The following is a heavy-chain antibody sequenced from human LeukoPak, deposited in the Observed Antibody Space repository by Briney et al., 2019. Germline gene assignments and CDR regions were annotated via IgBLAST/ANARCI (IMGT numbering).Heavy chain of an antibody. V-gene: IGHV4-34*01. J-gene: IGHJ4*02. CDR2: INHSGST. Sequence: SETLSLTCAVYGGPFSGYYWSWIRQPPGKGLEWIGEINHSGSTNYNPSLKSRVTISVDTSKNQFSLKLSSVTAADTAVYYCARASRGYLAYWGQGTLVTVSS. CDR3: ARASRGYLAY. CDR1: GGPFSGYY.